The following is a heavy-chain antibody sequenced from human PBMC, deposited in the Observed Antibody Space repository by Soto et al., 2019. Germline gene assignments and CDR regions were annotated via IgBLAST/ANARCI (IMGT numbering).Heavy chain of an antibody. CDR3: ARGVVKRSRGVIWTKGWFDP. V-gene: IGHV4-31*03. CDR2: IYYSGST. D-gene: IGHD3-10*01. J-gene: IGHJ5*02. Sequence: SETLSLTCTVSGASMSSGGYYWTWIRQSPGKGLEWIGYIYYSGSTYYNPSLESRVAISLDTSRSQFSLTLHPVTAADTAVYYCARGVVKRSRGVIWTKGWFDPWGQGTLVTVSS. CDR1: GASMSSGGYY.